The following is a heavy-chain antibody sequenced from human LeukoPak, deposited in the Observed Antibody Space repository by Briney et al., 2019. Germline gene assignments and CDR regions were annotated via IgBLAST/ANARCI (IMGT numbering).Heavy chain of an antibody. D-gene: IGHD4/OR15-4a*01. V-gene: IGHV1-3*01. CDR2: INAGNGNT. CDR1: GYTFTSYA. J-gene: IGHJ6*04. Sequence: ASVKVSCKASGYTFTSYAMHWVRQAPGQRLEWMGWINAGNGNTQYSQKFQGRVTITRDTSASTAYMELSSLRSEDTAVYYCARIDYLSYYYGIDVWGKGTTVTVSS. CDR3: ARIDYLSYYYGIDV.